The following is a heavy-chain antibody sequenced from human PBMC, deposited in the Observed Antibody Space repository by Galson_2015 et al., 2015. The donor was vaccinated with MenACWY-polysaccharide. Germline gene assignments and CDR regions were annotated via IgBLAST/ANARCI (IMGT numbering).Heavy chain of an antibody. D-gene: IGHD1-26*01. CDR1: DYSIRSGYF. CDR2: IFHSGTT. J-gene: IGHJ4*02. V-gene: IGHV4-38-2*01. CDR3: ARVEKYSGSFYILY. Sequence: ETLSLTCAVSDYSIRSGYFWGWIRQPPGKGLEWIASIFHSGTTYYNPSLKSRVTIPVDTSKNQFSLKLSSVTAADTAVYYCARVEKYSGSFYILYWGQGTLVTVSS.